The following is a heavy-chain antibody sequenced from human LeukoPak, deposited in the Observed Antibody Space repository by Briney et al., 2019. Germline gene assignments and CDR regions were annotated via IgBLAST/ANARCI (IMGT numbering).Heavy chain of an antibody. V-gene: IGHV1-18*01. Sequence: ASVKVSCKASGYTFTSYGISWVRQAPGQGLEWMGWISAYNGNTNYAQKLQGRVTMTTDTSTSTAYMELRSLRSDDTAVYYCARDPGLYYYDSSGYYIRGFDYWGQGTLVTVSS. CDR1: GYTFTSYG. CDR2: ISAYNGNT. CDR3: ARDPGLYYYDSSGYYIRGFDY. D-gene: IGHD3-22*01. J-gene: IGHJ4*02.